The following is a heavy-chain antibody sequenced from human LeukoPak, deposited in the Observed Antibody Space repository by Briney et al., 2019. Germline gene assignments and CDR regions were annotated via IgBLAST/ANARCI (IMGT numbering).Heavy chain of an antibody. V-gene: IGHV4-4*08. J-gene: IGHJ3*02. D-gene: IGHD3-22*01. Sequence: SETLSLTCAVYGGSFSGYYWSWIRQPPGKGLEWIAYIYTSGSTNYNPSLKSRVTMSVDTSKNQFSLKLSSVTAADTAVYYCASLKNYYDSSGYLVTDAFDIWGQGTMVTVSS. CDR2: IYTSGST. CDR3: ASLKNYYDSSGYLVTDAFDI. CDR1: GGSFSGYY.